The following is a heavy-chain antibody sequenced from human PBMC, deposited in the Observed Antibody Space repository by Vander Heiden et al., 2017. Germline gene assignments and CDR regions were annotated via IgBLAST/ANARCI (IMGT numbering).Heavy chain of an antibody. J-gene: IGHJ5*02. CDR3: ARGGGGWLIVRSRNWFDP. CDR2: TNHSGST. CDR1: GGSFSGSY. V-gene: IGHV4-34*01. D-gene: IGHD2-21*01. Sequence: QVQLQPWGAGLLKPSETLSLTCAVYGGSFSGSYGSWIRQAPGHGLAWLGETNHSGSTNYNPSLNSRFTISVDTSNNQFSLKLSSVTAAHPAVYYCARGGGGWLIVRSRNWFDP.